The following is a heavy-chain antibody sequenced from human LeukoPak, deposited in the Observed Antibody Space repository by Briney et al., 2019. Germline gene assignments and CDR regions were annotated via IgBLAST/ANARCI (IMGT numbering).Heavy chain of an antibody. CDR1: GYTFTGYY. V-gene: IGHV1-2*04. J-gene: IGHJ4*02. CDR3: ARGRRRNTAMVDMDY. CDR2: INPNSGGT. D-gene: IGHD5-18*01. Sequence: ASVKVSCKASGYTFTGYYMHWVRRAPGQGLEWMGWINPNSGGTNYAQKFQGWVTMTRDTSISTAYMELSRLRSDDTAVYYCARGRRRNTAMVDMDYWGQGTLVTVSS.